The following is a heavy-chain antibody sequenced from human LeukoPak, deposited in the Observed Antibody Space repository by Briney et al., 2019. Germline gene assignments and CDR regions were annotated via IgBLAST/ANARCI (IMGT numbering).Heavy chain of an antibody. V-gene: IGHV4-4*02. CDR1: GGSISSSNW. D-gene: IGHD6-13*01. CDR2: IYHSGST. J-gene: IGHJ4*02. CDR3: ARVGSQQLAEFDY. Sequence: SGTLSLTCAVSGGSISSSNWWSWVRQPPGKGLEWIGEIYHSGSTNYNPSLKSRVTISVDKSKNQFSLKLSSVTAADTAVYYCARVGSQQLAEFDYWGQGTLVTVSS.